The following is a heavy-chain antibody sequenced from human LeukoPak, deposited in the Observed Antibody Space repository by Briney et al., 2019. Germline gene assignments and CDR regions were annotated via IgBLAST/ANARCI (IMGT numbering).Heavy chain of an antibody. J-gene: IGHJ4*02. Sequence: QTGGSLRLSCAASGFTFSSYGMHRVRQAPGKGLGWVASIRYDGSNKYYVDSVKGRFTISRDNSKNPLYLQMNSLRAEHPVVSYCAKDRGEWDQYFDYWGQGTLVTVSS. D-gene: IGHD1-26*01. V-gene: IGHV3-30*02. CDR2: IRYDGSNK. CDR3: AKDRGEWDQYFDY. CDR1: GFTFSSYG.